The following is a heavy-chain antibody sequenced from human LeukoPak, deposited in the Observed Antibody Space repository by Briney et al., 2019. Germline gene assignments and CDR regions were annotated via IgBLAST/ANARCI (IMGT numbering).Heavy chain of an antibody. J-gene: IGHJ4*02. Sequence: GESLKISCKGSGYSFNSYWIGWVRQMPGKGLKWMGIIYPGDSDARYSPSFQGQVTISADKSISTAYLQWSSLKASDTAMYSCARRRDLYSGSYYPFDYWGQGTLVTVSS. CDR2: IYPGDSDA. D-gene: IGHD1-26*01. CDR3: ARRRDLYSGSYYPFDY. V-gene: IGHV5-51*01. CDR1: GYSFNSYW.